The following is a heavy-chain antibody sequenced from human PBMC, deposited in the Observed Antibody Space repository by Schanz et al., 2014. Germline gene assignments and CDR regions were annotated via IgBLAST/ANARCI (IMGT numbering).Heavy chain of an antibody. CDR2: ISPYTGNT. J-gene: IGHJ3*02. CDR1: GYTFSDYG. CDR3: TRGGYSYALSAFDI. Sequence: QAQLVQSGDEVKKPGASVKVSCKTSGYTFSDYGITWVRQAPGQGLEWVGWISPYTGNTHYFDKMEGRVTMTTDTSTSTAYMELRSLRSDDTALYYCTRGGYSYALSAFDIWGQGTMVAVSS. D-gene: IGHD5-18*01. V-gene: IGHV1-18*01.